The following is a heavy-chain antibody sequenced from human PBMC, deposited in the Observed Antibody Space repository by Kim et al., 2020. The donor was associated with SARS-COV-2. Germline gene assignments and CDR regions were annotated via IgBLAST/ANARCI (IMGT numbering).Heavy chain of an antibody. CDR1: GFSFGNYW. Sequence: GGSLRLSCAGTGFSFGNYWMTWVRQAPGKGLEWVAHIKEDGTESFYVDSVRGRFTISRDNAESSVYLQMKYLGVEDTAVYYCARGCFDCGVTVYSWGQGT. CDR2: IKEDGTES. CDR3: ARGCFDCGVTVYS. J-gene: IGHJ4*02. V-gene: IGHV3-7*01. D-gene: IGHD3-9*01.